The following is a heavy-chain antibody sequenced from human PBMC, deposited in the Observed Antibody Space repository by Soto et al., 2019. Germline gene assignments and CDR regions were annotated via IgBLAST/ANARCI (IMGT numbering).Heavy chain of an antibody. CDR3: ALISSEYYFDY. J-gene: IGHJ4*02. CDR1: GFSLSTSGVG. D-gene: IGHD6-6*01. CDR2: IYWDDDK. V-gene: IGHV2-5*02. Sequence: QITLKESGPTLVKPTQTLTLTCTFSGFSLSTSGVGVGWIRQPPGKALEWLALIYWDDDKRYSPSLKSRLTITKDTSKNQVVLTMTNMDPADTATYYCALISSEYYFDYWGQGTLVTVSS.